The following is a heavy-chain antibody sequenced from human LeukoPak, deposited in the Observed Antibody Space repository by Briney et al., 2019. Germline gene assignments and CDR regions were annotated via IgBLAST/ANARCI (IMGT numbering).Heavy chain of an antibody. CDR1: GYTFTTYY. J-gene: IGHJ4*02. CDR2: INPSGGST. V-gene: IGHV1-46*01. D-gene: IGHD6-13*01. Sequence: AASVTVSCKASGYTFTTYYMHWVRQAPGQGLEWMGIINPSGGSTNYAQKFQGRVTMTGDTSTSTVYMELSSLRSEDTAMYYCARDQGISSPFDYWGQGTLVTVSS. CDR3: ARDQGISSPFDY.